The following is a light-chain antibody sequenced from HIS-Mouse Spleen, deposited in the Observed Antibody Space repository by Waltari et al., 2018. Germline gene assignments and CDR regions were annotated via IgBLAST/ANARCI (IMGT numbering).Light chain of an antibody. CDR2: EDS. CDR3: YSTDSRGNHRV. Sequence: SYELTQPPSVLVSPGQTARITCSGDALPKKYAYWYQQKSGQAPVLVIYEDSKRPTGIPGRFSGRGSRTMDTLTIREAQVEGEAEYYCYSTDSRGNHRVLGGGTKLTVV. J-gene: IGLJ2*01. CDR1: ALPKKY. V-gene: IGLV3-10*01.